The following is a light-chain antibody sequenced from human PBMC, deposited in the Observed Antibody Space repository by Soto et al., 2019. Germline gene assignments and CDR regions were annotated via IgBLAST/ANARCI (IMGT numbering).Light chain of an antibody. Sequence: QSVLTQPASVSGSPGQSITISCTGTSSDVGGFNYVSWYQQHPGKAPKLMIYDVTNRPSGVSYRFSGSKSGTTASLTISGLQAEDEAEYYCNSYTSSSTYDFGTGTKLTVL. V-gene: IGLV2-14*03. CDR3: NSYTSSSTYD. CDR1: SSDVGGFNY. CDR2: DVT. J-gene: IGLJ1*01.